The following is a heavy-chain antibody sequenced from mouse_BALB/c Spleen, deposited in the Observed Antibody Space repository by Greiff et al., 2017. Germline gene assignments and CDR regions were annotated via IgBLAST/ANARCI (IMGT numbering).Heavy chain of an antibody. V-gene: IGHV5-9-3*01. CDR2: ISSGGSYT. J-gene: IGHJ4*01. CDR1: GFTFTSYA. D-gene: IGHD2-14*01. CDR3: ASAYNRYEGDAMDY. Sequence: EVKLEESGGGLVKPGGSLKLSCAASGFTFTSYAMSWVRQTPEKRLEWVATISSGGSYTYYPDSVKGRFTISRDNAKNTLYLQVSSLRSEDTAMYYGASAYNRYEGDAMDYWGQGTSVTVSS.